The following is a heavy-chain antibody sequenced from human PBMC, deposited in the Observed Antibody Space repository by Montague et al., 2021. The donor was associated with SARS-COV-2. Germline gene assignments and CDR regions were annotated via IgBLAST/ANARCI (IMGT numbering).Heavy chain of an antibody. Sequence: LSLTCTVSGGSISSSSYYWAWVRQAPGKGLEWVSSISSSSSYIYYADSVKGRFTISRDNAKNSLYLQMNSLRAEDTAVYYCARDRGGSYPLDYWGQGTLVTVSS. CDR3: ARDRGGSYPLDY. D-gene: IGHD1-26*01. J-gene: IGHJ4*02. CDR1: GGSISSSSYY. V-gene: IGHV3-21*01. CDR2: ISSSSSYI.